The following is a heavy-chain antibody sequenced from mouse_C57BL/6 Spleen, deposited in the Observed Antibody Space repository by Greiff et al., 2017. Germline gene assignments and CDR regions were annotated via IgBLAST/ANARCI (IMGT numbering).Heavy chain of an antibody. CDR3: ARKGLDYYGSSPWFAY. CDR1: GYTFTSYW. CDR2: IDPSDSYT. D-gene: IGHD1-1*01. J-gene: IGHJ3*01. Sequence: QVQLQQPGAELVMPGASVKLSCKASGYTFTSYWMHWVKQRPGQGLEWIGEIDPSDSYTNYNQKFKGKSTLTVDKSSSTAYMQLSSLTSEDSAVYYCARKGLDYYGSSPWFAYWGQGTLVTVSA. V-gene: IGHV1-69*01.